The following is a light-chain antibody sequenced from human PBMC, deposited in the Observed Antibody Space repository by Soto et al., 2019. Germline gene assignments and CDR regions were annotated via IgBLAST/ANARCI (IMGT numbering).Light chain of an antibody. J-gene: IGLJ3*02. Sequence: QSVLTQPPSVSGAPGQRVTISCTGSSSNIGAHYDVHWYQQFPGTAPRLLIYGYTHRPSGVPDRFSGSKSGTSASLAITGLQADDEADYHCQSYDSSLSGGVFGGGTKLTVL. CDR1: SSNIGAHYD. V-gene: IGLV1-40*01. CDR2: GYT. CDR3: QSYDSSLSGGV.